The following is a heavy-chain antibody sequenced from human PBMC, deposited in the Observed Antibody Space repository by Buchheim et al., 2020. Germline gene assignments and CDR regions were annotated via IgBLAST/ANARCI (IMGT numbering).Heavy chain of an antibody. J-gene: IGHJ6*02. CDR1: GFTFSSYA. CDR3: ARDLHYYDSSGYYGYYYYYGMDV. V-gene: IGHV3-30*04. CDR2: ISYDGSNK. Sequence: QVQLVESGGGVVQPGRSLRLSCAASGFTFSSYAMHWVRQAPGKGLEWVAVISYDGSNKYYADSVKGRFTISRDNSKNTLYLQMNSLRAEDTAVYYCARDLHYYDSSGYYGYYYYYGMDVWGQGTT. D-gene: IGHD3-22*01.